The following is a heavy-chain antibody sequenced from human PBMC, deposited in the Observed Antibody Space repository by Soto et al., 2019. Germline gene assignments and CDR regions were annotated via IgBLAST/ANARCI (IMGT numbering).Heavy chain of an antibody. CDR3: ARGEISDFDF. J-gene: IGHJ4*02. Sequence: SETLSLTCSVSDNSMSTSGFSWSWVRQAPGQGLEWIGYIYQSGFTAYNPSLRSRVTISIDTSKRQFSLSLSSVTAEDTAVYYCARGEISDFDFWGQGTLVTVSS. V-gene: IGHV4-30-2*01. CDR1: DNSMSTSGFS. CDR2: IYQSGFT. D-gene: IGHD3-16*01.